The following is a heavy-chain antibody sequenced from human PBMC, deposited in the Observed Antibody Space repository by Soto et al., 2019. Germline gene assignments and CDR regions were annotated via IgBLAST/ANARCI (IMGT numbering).Heavy chain of an antibody. CDR3: AKTVYGGNSPLFDP. V-gene: IGHV3-23*01. CDR1: GFTFSSCA. Sequence: EVQLLESGGGLVQPGGSLRLSCAASGFTFSSCAMSWVRQAPSKGLEWVSTISSGGGGTYYADSVKGRFTISRDNSKNTLDLQMNTLRAGDTAIYYCAKTVYGGNSPLFDPWGQGTLVTVSS. CDR2: ISSGGGGT. J-gene: IGHJ5*02. D-gene: IGHD2-21*02.